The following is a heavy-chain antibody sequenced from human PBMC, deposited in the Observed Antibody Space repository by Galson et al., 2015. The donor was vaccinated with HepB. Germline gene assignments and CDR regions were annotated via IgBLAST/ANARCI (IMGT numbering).Heavy chain of an antibody. CDR2: IKSKTDGGTT. Sequence: SLRLSCAASGFTFSNAWMSWVRQAPGKGLEWVGRIKSKTDGGTTDYAAPVKGRFTISRDDSKNTLYLQMNSLKTEDTAVYYCTQYRGSSWYNWFDPWGQGTLVTVSS. V-gene: IGHV3-15*01. D-gene: IGHD6-13*01. CDR1: GFTFSNAW. CDR3: TQYRGSSWYNWFDP. J-gene: IGHJ5*02.